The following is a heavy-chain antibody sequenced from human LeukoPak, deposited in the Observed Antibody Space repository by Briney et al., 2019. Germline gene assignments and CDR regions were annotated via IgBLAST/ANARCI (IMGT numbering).Heavy chain of an antibody. CDR3: ARGEGSSSDY. CDR1: GYTFTGYY. V-gene: IGHV1-2*02. CDR2: INPNSGGT. Sequence: ASVKVSCKASGYTFTGYYMHWVRQAPGQGLEWMGWINPNSGGTNYAQKFQGRVTITADESTSTAYMELSSLRSEDTAVYYCARGEGSSSDYWGQGTLVTVSS. D-gene: IGHD6-6*01. J-gene: IGHJ4*02.